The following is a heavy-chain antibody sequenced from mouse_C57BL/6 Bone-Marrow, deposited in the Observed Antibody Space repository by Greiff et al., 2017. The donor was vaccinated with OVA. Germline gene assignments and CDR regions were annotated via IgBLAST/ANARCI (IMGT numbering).Heavy chain of an antibody. J-gene: IGHJ4*01. D-gene: IGHD4-1*01. CDR2: SRNKANDYTT. CDR1: GFTFSDFY. CDR3: ARDKLGGAMDY. V-gene: IGHV7-1*01. Sequence: EVKLMESGGGLVQSGRSLRLSCATSGFTFSDFYMEWVRQAPGKGLEWIAASRNKANDYTTEYSASVKGRFIVSRDTSQSILYLQMNALRAEDTAIYYCARDKLGGAMDYWGQGTSVTVSS.